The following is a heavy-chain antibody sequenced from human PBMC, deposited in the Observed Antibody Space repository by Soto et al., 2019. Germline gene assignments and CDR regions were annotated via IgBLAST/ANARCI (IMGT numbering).Heavy chain of an antibody. CDR2: IYHSGST. CDR3: ARVVVQRTIWGYKWFDP. CDR1: GGSISSGGYS. D-gene: IGHD3-16*01. Sequence: SSDPLSLTCAVSGGSISSGGYSWSWIRQPPGKGLEWIGYIYHSGSTFYNPSLKSRVTISIDKSKNQFSLKMGSVTAADTAVYYCARVVVQRTIWGYKWFDPWVQGTLAPVS. V-gene: IGHV4-30-2*01. J-gene: IGHJ5*02.